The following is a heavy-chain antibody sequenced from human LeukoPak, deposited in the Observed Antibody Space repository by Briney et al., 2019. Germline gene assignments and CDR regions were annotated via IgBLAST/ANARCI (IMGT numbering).Heavy chain of an antibody. V-gene: IGHV4-61*09. CDR1: GGSISSGSYC. Sequence: SSETLSLTWTVSGGSISSGSYCWSWIRQPAGKGLEWIGHIHTSGNTNYNPSLKSRVTISVDTSKNQFSLMLSSLTAADTAVYYCARKDGIEGYFDYWGQGTLVTVSS. CDR3: ARKDGIEGYFDY. D-gene: IGHD1-1*01. J-gene: IGHJ4*02. CDR2: IHTSGNT.